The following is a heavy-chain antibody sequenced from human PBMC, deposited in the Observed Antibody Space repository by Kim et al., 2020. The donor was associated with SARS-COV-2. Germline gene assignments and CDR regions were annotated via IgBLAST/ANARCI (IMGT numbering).Heavy chain of an antibody. CDR1: GFTFSSYA. J-gene: IGHJ2*01. CDR3: AKRPLREKVAGYWYFDL. V-gene: IGHV3-23*01. CDR2: ISGSGGST. D-gene: IGHD6-19*01. Sequence: GGSLRLSCAASGFTFSSYAMSWVRQAPGKGLEWVSAISGSGGSTYYADSVKGRFTISRDNSKNTLYLQMNSLRAEDTAVYYCAKRPLREKVAGYWYFDLWGRGTLVTVSS.